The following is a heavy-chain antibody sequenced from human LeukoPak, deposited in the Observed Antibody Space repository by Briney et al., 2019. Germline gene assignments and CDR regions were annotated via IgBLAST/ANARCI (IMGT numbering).Heavy chain of an antibody. J-gene: IGHJ4*02. CDR3: ARVPPGRANY. D-gene: IGHD2-15*01. Sequence: ASVKVSCKASGYTFTNYDINWVRQATGQGLEWMGWMNPNNGNTGSAQNFQGRLTMTRNTSISTACMELSSLRSDDTAVYYCARVPPGRANYWGQGTLVTVSS. CDR1: GYTFTNYD. CDR2: MNPNNGNT. V-gene: IGHV1-8*01.